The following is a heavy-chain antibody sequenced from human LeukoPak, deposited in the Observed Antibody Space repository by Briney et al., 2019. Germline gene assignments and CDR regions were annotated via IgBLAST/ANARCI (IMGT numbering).Heavy chain of an antibody. Sequence: GASVKVSCKASGYTFTGYYIHWVRQAPGQGLEWMGWINPNSGDTMYAQTFQGRVTMTGDTSINTGYMELSRLESDDTAVYYCAKDGSPAIAIFGMIITNWFDPWGQGTLVTVSS. D-gene: IGHD3-3*01. CDR3: AKDGSPAIAIFGMIITNWFDP. CDR1: GYTFTGYY. CDR2: INPNSGDT. V-gene: IGHV1-2*02. J-gene: IGHJ5*02.